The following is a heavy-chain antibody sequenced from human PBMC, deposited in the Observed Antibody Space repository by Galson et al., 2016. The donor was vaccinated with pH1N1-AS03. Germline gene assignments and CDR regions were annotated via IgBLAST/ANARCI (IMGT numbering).Heavy chain of an antibody. Sequence: SLRLSCAASGFTFTSYSMNWVRPAPGKGLEWVSYISSSSRIMFYADTVKGRFTVSRDNAKNSLYLQMNSLRAEDTAVYYCAREVDPYPGETPGWGYWGPGTLVTVSS. J-gene: IGHJ4*02. CDR3: AREVDPYPGETPGWGY. CDR1: GFTFTSYS. D-gene: IGHD3-16*01. V-gene: IGHV3-48*04. CDR2: ISSSSRIM.